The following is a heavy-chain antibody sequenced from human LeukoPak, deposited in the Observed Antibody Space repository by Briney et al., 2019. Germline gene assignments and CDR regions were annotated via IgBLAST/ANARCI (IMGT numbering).Heavy chain of an antibody. CDR3: ARQAYGSHFDAFDI. D-gene: IGHD3-22*01. V-gene: IGHV5-51*01. CDR2: IYPDDSET. Sequence: GESLKIPCQASGYRFTTDYIGWVRQMPGRGLEWMGIIYPDDSETNYSPSFQGQVSMSVDKSITTAYLQWSSLKASDTAIYYCARQAYGSHFDAFDIWGQGTMVTVSS. CDR1: GYRFTTDY. J-gene: IGHJ3*02.